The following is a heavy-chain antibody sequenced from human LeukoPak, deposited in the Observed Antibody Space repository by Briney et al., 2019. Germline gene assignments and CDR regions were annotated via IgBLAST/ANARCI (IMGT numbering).Heavy chain of an antibody. J-gene: IGHJ6*03. CDR1: GGSFSGYY. V-gene: IGHV4-34*12. Sequence: SETLSLTCAVYGGSFSGYYWSWIRQPPGTGLEWIGEIIHSGSTNYNPSLKSRVTISLDTSKNQFSLKLTSVTAADTAVYYCASVRRGFGESSKYYAYYYMGVWGKGTTVTISS. CDR2: IIHSGST. CDR3: ASVRRGFGESSKYYAYYYMGV. D-gene: IGHD3-10*01.